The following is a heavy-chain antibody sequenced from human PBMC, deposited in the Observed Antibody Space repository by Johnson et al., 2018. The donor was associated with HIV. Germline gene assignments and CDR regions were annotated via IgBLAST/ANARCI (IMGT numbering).Heavy chain of an antibody. V-gene: IGHV3-9*01. CDR1: GFTFDNFA. J-gene: IGHJ3*02. CDR2: ISWDSGTI. CDR3: AKDMSRVVTPWAVSFDI. D-gene: IGHD4-23*01. Sequence: LVESGGGLVQPGGSLRLSCAVSGFTFDNFAMHWVRQAPGKGLEWVSSISWDSGTIGYADSVKGRFTISRDNAKISLYLQMDSLRAEDTAVYYCAKDMSRVVTPWAVSFDIWGQGTMVTVSS.